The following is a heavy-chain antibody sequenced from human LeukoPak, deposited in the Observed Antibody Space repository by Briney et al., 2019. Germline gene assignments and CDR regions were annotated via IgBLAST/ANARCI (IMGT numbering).Heavy chain of an antibody. D-gene: IGHD6-19*01. J-gene: IGHJ4*02. CDR3: ARVLGWAGFDY. CDR2: IYSSGST. V-gene: IGHV4-4*07. Sequence: SETLSLTCTVSGGSLSSFHWSWFRQPAGKGLEWIGRIYSSGSTNYNPSLKSRLTMSVDTSKNQFSLRLSSVTAADTAVYYCARVLGWAGFDYWGQGTLVTDTS. CDR1: GGSLSSFH.